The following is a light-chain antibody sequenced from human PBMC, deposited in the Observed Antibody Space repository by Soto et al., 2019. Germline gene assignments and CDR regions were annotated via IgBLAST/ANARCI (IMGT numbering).Light chain of an antibody. CDR2: DAS. V-gene: IGKV3-11*01. Sequence: EIVLTQSPATLSLSPGERATLSCRASQSVSSYLAWFQQKPGQAPRLLIYDASNRATGIPARFSGSGSGTAFTLTISSLEPEDFALYYCQQRYNWPFTFAPGTKLDI. J-gene: IGKJ3*01. CDR1: QSVSSY. CDR3: QQRYNWPFT.